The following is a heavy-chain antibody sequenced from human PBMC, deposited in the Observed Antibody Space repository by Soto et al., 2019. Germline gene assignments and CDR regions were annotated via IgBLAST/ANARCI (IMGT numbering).Heavy chain of an antibody. CDR2: IYYSGST. CDR3: ARLIPYDFWSGPGWFDP. D-gene: IGHD3-3*01. CDR1: GGSISSSSYY. J-gene: IGHJ5*02. Sequence: SETLSLTCTVSGGSISSSSYYWGWIRQPPGKGLEWIGSIYYSGSTYYNPSLKSRVTISVDTSKNQFSLKLSSVTAADTAVYYCARLIPYDFWSGPGWFDPWGQGTLVTVS. V-gene: IGHV4-39*01.